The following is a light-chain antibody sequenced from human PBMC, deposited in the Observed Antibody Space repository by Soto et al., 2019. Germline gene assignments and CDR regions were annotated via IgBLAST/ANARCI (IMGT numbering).Light chain of an antibody. CDR2: SNN. CDR3: ATWDDSLNGL. CDR1: SSNIGSNA. Sequence: QSVLTQPPSASGTPGQRVTISCSGRSSNIGSNAVNWYQQLPGTAPKLLIYSNNQRPSGVPDRFSGSKSSTSASLAISGLQSEDEADYYCATWDDSLNGLFGGGTKLTVL. J-gene: IGLJ2*01. V-gene: IGLV1-44*01.